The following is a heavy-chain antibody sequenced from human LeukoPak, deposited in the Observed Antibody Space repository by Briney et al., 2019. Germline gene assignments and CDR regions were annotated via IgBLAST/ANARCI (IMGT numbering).Heavy chain of an antibody. CDR2: INHSGST. D-gene: IGHD3-22*01. Sequence: SETLSLTCAVYGGSFSGYYWSWIRQPPGKGLEWIGEINHSGSTNYNPSLKSRVTISVDTSKNQFSLKLSSVTAADTAVYYCAREIRTYYYDSSGYYPDLLFDYWGQGTLVTVSS. CDR1: GGSFSGYY. V-gene: IGHV4-34*01. CDR3: AREIRTYYYDSSGYYPDLLFDY. J-gene: IGHJ4*02.